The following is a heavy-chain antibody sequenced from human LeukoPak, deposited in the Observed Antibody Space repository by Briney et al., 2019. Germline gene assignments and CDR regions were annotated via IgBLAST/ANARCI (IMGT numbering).Heavy chain of an antibody. Sequence: PGGSLRLSCAASGFTFDDYAMHWVRQAPGKGLEWVSGISWNSGSIGYADSVKGRFTTSRDNAKSSLYLQMNSLRAEDTAVYYCARSSAYSYGPWGQGTLVTVS. CDR1: GFTFDDYA. CDR2: ISWNSGSI. J-gene: IGHJ5*02. D-gene: IGHD5-18*01. V-gene: IGHV3-9*01. CDR3: ARSSAYSYGP.